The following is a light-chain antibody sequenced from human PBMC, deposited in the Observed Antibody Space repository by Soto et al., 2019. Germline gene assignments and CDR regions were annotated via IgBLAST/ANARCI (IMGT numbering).Light chain of an antibody. CDR3: QQYNNWPPWT. J-gene: IGKJ1*01. CDR1: QSVGSN. V-gene: IGKV3-15*01. Sequence: EIVMTQSPATLSVSPGERATLSCGASQSVGSNLAWYQQKPGQAPRLLLYGASTRATGIPARFGGSGSGTEFTLTISSLQSEDFAVYYCQQYNNWPPWTFGQGTKVDIK. CDR2: GAS.